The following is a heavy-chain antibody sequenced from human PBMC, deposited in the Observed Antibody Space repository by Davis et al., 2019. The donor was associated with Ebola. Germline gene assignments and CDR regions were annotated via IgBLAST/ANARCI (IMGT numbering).Heavy chain of an antibody. V-gene: IGHV4-34*01. CDR1: GGSFSGYY. CDR2: INHSGRP. D-gene: IGHD3-3*01. J-gene: IGHJ6*02. Sequence: GSLRLSCAVYGGSFSGYYWSWIRQPPGKGLEWLGEINHSGRPNYNPSLKSRVTISVDTSKNQFSLKLSSVTAADTAVYYCARHTIFGVVIRRYYGMDVWGQGTTVTVSS. CDR3: ARHTIFGVVIRRYYGMDV.